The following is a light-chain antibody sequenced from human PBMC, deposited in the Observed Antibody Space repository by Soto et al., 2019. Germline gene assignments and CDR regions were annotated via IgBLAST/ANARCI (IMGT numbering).Light chain of an antibody. V-gene: IGLV1-44*01. CDR1: SSNIGSKT. CDR2: SNN. CDR3: AAWDDSLKGWV. Sequence: QSVLTQPPSASGTPGQRVTISCSGSSSNIGSKTVNWYQQVPGTAPKLLIYSNNQRPSGVPDRFSGSKSGASASLAISGLQSEDEADYYCAAWDDSLKGWVFGGGTKVTVL. J-gene: IGLJ3*02.